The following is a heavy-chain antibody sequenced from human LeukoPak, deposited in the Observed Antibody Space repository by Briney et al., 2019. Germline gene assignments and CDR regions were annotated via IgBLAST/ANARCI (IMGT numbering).Heavy chain of an antibody. CDR1: VGSISSGDYY. Sequence: PSQTLSLTCTVSVGSISSGDYYWSWIRQPPGKGLEWIGYIYYSGSTYYNPSIKSRVTISVDTSKNQFSLKLSPVTAADTAVYYCAREGLACDYWGQGTLVTVSS. V-gene: IGHV4-30-4*08. CDR2: IYYSGST. CDR3: AREGLACDY. J-gene: IGHJ4*02. D-gene: IGHD6-19*01.